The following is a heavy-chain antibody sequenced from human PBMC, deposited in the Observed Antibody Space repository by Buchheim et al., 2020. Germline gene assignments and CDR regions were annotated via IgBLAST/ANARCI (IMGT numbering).Heavy chain of an antibody. V-gene: IGHV3-23*01. D-gene: IGHD4-23*01. Sequence: EVQLLESGGGLVQPGGSLRLSCAASGFSLGHNAMSWVRQVPGRGLEWVAAIEGSNDNTHSADYVKGRFTITRVTSKKILYLQMSSLRAEDTALYYCAKDVLRWAFDYWGQGAL. J-gene: IGHJ4*02. CDR1: GFSLGHNA. CDR2: IEGSNDNT. CDR3: AKDVLRWAFDY.